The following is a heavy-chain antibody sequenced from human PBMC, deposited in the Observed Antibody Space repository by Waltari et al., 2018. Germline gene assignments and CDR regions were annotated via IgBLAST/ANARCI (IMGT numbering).Heavy chain of an antibody. V-gene: IGHV4-38-2*01. CDR3: ARQAGFAGLKAYFDY. CDR2: IYHSGST. Sequence: QVQLQESGPGLVKPSETLSLTCAVSGYSIRSCYYWGWIRQPPGKGLEWIGSIYHSGSTYYNPSLKSRVTISVDTSKNQFSLKLSSVTAADTAVYYCARQAGFAGLKAYFDYWGQGTLVTVSS. J-gene: IGHJ4*02. D-gene: IGHD6-19*01. CDR1: GYSIRSCYY.